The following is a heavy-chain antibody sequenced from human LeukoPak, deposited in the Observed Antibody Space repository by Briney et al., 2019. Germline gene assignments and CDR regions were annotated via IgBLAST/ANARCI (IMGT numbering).Heavy chain of an antibody. V-gene: IGHV4-61*02. CDR1: GGSFNSGSYY. J-gene: IGHJ4*01. CDR3: ARHRYSYGAYYFDY. D-gene: IGHD5-18*01. Sequence: SETIPSCCTVSGGSFNSGSYYWSWIRQPAGKGLEWVGRIYTSGSTNYSPSLKSRVTISVNTSKNHFSLNLSSVTAADTAVYYCARHRYSYGAYYFDYWGPGTLVTVSS. CDR2: IYTSGST.